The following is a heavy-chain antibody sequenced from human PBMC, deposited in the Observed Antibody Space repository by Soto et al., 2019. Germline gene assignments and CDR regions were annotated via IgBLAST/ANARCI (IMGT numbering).Heavy chain of an antibody. CDR3: ARHPLTTVNPYYYYYMDV. CDR2: IYYSGST. CDR1: GGSISSSSYY. Sequence: SETLSLPCTVSGGSISSSSYYWGWIRQPPGKGLEWIGSIYYSGSTYYNPSLKSRVTISVDTSKNQFSLKLSSVTAADTAVYYCARHPLTTVNPYYYYYMDVWGKGTTVTVSS. D-gene: IGHD4-17*01. V-gene: IGHV4-39*01. J-gene: IGHJ6*03.